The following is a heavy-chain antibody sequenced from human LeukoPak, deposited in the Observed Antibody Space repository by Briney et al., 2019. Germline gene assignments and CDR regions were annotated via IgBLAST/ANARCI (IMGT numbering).Heavy chain of an antibody. CDR1: GFTFSSYS. V-gene: IGHV3-21*01. D-gene: IGHD6-13*01. CDR2: ISSSSSYI. Sequence: GGSLRLSCAASGFTFSSYSMNWVRQAPGKGLEWVSSISSSSSYIYYADSVKGRFTISRDNAKNSLYLQMNSLRAEDTAVYYCARGRAARGYYGTDVWGQGTTVTVSS. J-gene: IGHJ6*02. CDR3: ARGRAARGYYGTDV.